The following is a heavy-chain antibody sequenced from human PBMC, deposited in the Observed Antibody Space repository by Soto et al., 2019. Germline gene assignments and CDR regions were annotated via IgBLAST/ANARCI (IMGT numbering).Heavy chain of an antibody. CDR3: AKDRGYYYGSGSYWALDY. Sequence: GSLRLSCAASGFTFSTYAMSWVRQAPGKGLEWVSAISGSGGSTYYADSVKGRFTISRDNSKNTLYLQMNSLRAEDTAVFYCAKDRGYYYGSGSYWALDYWGQGTLVTVSS. J-gene: IGHJ4*02. V-gene: IGHV3-23*01. CDR1: GFTFSTYA. CDR2: ISGSGGST. D-gene: IGHD3-10*01.